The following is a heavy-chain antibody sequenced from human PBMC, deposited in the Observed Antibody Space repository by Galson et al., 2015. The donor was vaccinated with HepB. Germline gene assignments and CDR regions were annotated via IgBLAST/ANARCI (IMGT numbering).Heavy chain of an antibody. CDR3: ARELIYGDDQRANFDY. V-gene: IGHV1-18*01. Sequence: SVKVSCQASGGTFSSYGISWVRQAPGQGLEWMGWISAYNGNTNYAQKLQGRVTMTTDTSTSTAYMELRSLRSDDTAVYYCARELIYGDDQRANFDYWGQGTLVTVSS. CDR2: ISAYNGNT. J-gene: IGHJ4*02. D-gene: IGHD4-17*01. CDR1: GGTFSSYG.